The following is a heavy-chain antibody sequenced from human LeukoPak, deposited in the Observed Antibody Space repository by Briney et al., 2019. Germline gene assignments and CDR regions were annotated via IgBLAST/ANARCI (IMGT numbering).Heavy chain of an antibody. CDR2: IRSKAYGGTT. V-gene: IGHV3-49*03. CDR3: KSFAYYGSGSYYNLFDY. D-gene: IGHD3-10*01. CDR1: GGSFSGYY. Sequence: LSLTCAVYGGSFSGYYWSWIRQPPGKGLEWVGFIRSKAYGGTTEYAASVKGRFTISRDESKSIAYLQMNSLKTEDTAVYYCKSFAYYGSGSYYNLFDYWGQGTLVTVSS. J-gene: IGHJ4*02.